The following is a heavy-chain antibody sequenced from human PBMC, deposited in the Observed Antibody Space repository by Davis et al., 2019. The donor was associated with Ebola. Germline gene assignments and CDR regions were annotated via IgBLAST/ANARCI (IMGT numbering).Heavy chain of an antibody. D-gene: IGHD2-2*01. CDR2: FDPEDGET. CDR3: ATLECSSTSCYGYYFDY. CDR1: GYTLTDLS. J-gene: IGHJ4*02. V-gene: IGHV1-24*01. Sequence: ASVKVSCKVSGYTLTDLSMHWVRQAPGKGLEWMGGFDPEDGETIYAQKFQGRVTMTEDTSTDTAYMELSSLRSEDTAVYYCATLECSSTSCYGYYFDYWGQGTLVTVSS.